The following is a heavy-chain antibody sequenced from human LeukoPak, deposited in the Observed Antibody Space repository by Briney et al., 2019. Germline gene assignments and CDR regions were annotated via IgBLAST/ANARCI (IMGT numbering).Heavy chain of an antibody. Sequence: SVKVSCKASGGTFSSYAISWVRQAPGQGLEWMGRIIPIFGTANYAQKFQGRVTITTDESTSTAYMELSSLRSEDTAVYYCAREFKVDTGYDFGAPLYDYWGQGTLVTVSS. CDR3: AREFKVDTGYDFGAPLYDY. CDR1: GGTFSSYA. V-gene: IGHV1-69*05. D-gene: IGHD3-3*01. J-gene: IGHJ4*02. CDR2: IIPIFGTA.